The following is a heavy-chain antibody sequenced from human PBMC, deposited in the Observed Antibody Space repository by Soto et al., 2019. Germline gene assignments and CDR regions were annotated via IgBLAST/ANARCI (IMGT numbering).Heavy chain of an antibody. V-gene: IGHV3-53*02. Sequence: EVQLVETGGSLIQPGGSLRLSCAASGFTVTSNYMSWVRQAPGQGLEWVSFIYSGGRTYYADSVKGRFTISRDNSKNTLYLQMNSLRAEDTAVYYCAREAISSDYFDYWGQGTLVIVSS. D-gene: IGHD3-22*01. CDR3: AREAISSDYFDY. CDR1: GFTVTSNY. CDR2: IYSGGRT. J-gene: IGHJ4*02.